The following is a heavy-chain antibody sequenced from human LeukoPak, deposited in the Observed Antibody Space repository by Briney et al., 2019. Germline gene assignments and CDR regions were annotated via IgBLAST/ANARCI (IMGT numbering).Heavy chain of an antibody. Sequence: PGGSLRLSCAASGFTFSSFWMNWVRQAPGKGLEWVANIKQDGSEKDYVDSVKGRFTISRDNAKNTLFLQMNSLRSEDTAMYYCARVQGGGYRTADYWGQGTLVTVSS. CDR2: IKQDGSEK. CDR1: GFTFSSFW. J-gene: IGHJ4*02. D-gene: IGHD6-19*01. CDR3: ARVQGGGYRTADY. V-gene: IGHV3-7*01.